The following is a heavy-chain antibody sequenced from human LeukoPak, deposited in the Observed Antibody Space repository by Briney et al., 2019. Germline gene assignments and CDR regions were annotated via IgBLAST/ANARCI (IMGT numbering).Heavy chain of an antibody. D-gene: IGHD1-26*01. Sequence: ASVTVSCKASDYTFTNYDISWVRQAPGQGLEWMGWISAYNGYTSYAQKLRGRVTMTTDTSTSTAYMELRSLRSDDTAVYYCATDHGTYRRLDYWGQGTLVTVSS. CDR2: ISAYNGYT. CDR1: DYTFTNYD. CDR3: ATDHGTYRRLDY. V-gene: IGHV1-18*01. J-gene: IGHJ4*02.